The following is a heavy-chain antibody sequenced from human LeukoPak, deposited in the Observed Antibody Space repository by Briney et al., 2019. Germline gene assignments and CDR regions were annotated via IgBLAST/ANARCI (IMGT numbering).Heavy chain of an antibody. V-gene: IGHV3-30*18. CDR3: AKERVPVRYYGMDV. Sequence: GGSLRLSCAASGFTLSSYGMHWVRQAPGKGLEWVAVISYDGSNKYYADSVRGRFTISRDNSKNTLYLQMNSLRAEDTAVYYCAKERVPVRYYGMDVWGQGTTVTVSS. CDR2: ISYDGSNK. CDR1: GFTLSSYG. J-gene: IGHJ6*02.